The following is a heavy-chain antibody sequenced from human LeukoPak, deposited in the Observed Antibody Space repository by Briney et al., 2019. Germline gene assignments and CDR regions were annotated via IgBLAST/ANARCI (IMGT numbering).Heavy chain of an antibody. CDR1: GYTFTSYG. CDR2: ISAYNGNT. J-gene: IGHJ3*02. D-gene: IGHD3-22*01. V-gene: IGHV1-18*01. Sequence: GASVKVSCKASGYTFTSYGISWVRQAPGQGLEWMGWISAYNGNTNYAQKLQGRVTMTTDTSTSTAYMELRSLRSDDTAVYYCARVGYYYDSSGYLQSDAFDIWGQGTMVTVSS. CDR3: ARVGYYYDSSGYLQSDAFDI.